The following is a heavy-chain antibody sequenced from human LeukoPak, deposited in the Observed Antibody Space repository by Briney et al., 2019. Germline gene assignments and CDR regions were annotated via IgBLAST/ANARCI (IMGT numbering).Heavy chain of an antibody. CDR2: IKQDGSET. D-gene: IGHD2-21*01. CDR3: ARDQGIMFFDN. V-gene: IGHV3-7*01. Sequence: RSLRLSCAASGFTFSNYWMSWVRQAPGKGLEYVANIKQDGSETYYVDSVKGRFTISRDNAKSSLYLQMNSLRVEDTAVYYCARDQGIMFFDNWGQGTLVTVSS. CDR1: GFTFSNYW. J-gene: IGHJ4*02.